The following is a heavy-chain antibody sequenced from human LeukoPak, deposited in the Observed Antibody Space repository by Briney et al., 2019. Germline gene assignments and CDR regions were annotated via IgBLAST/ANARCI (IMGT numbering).Heavy chain of an antibody. D-gene: IGHD2-15*01. CDR1: GGSISSSNW. J-gene: IGHJ4*02. V-gene: IGHV4-4*02. CDR2: IYHSGSA. Sequence: PSGTLSPTCAVSGGSISSSNWWSWVRQPPGKGLEWIGEIYHSGSANYNPSLKSRVTISVDKSKNQFSLKLSSVTAADTAVYYCARESIVVVAALYYFDYWGQGTLVTVSS. CDR3: ARESIVVVAALYYFDY.